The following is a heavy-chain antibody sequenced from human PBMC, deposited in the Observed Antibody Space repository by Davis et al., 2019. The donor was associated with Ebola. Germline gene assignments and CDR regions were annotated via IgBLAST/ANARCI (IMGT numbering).Heavy chain of an antibody. CDR3: ARPLGYCSGGSCYHYGMDV. V-gene: IGHV3-30*03. CDR1: GFTFSSYS. CDR2: ISYDGSNK. Sequence: GGSLRLSCAASGFTFSSYSMNWVRQAPGKGLEWVAVISYDGSNKYYADSVKGRFTISRDNSKNTLYLQMNSLRSEDTAVYYCARPLGYCSGGSCYHYGMDVWGQGTTVTVSS. J-gene: IGHJ6*02. D-gene: IGHD2-15*01.